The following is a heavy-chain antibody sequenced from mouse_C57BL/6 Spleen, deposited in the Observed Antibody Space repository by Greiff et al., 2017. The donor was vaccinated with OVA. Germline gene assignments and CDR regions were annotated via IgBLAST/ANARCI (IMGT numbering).Heavy chain of an antibody. J-gene: IGHJ4*01. CDR2: IHPNSGST. CDR1: GYTFTSYW. D-gene: IGHD1-1*01. CDR3: ARSGPVVAPDYAMDY. Sequence: QVQLQQPGAELVKPGASVKLSCKASGYTFTSYWMHWVKQRPGQGLEWIGMIHPNSGSTNYNEKFKSKATLTVDKSSSTAYMQLSSLTSEGSAVYYCARSGPVVAPDYAMDYWGQGTSVTVSS. V-gene: IGHV1-64*01.